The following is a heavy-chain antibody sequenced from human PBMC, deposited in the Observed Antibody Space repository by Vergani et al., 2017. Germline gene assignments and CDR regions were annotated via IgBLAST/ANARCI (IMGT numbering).Heavy chain of an antibody. V-gene: IGHV3-23*01. CDR1: GFTFSACP. J-gene: IGHJ4*02. Sequence: EVQLLQSGGGVIQPGGSVRLSCAASGFTFSACPMTWVRQAPGKGLEWVSAISARYPSTYYAESVKGQFTISRDNSKNMLYLQMNSLRAEDTAVYYCARLSYDTTPYLQGGYDCWGQGTLVSVSS. CDR3: ARLSYDTTPYLQGGYDC. CDR2: ISARYPST. D-gene: IGHD3-22*01.